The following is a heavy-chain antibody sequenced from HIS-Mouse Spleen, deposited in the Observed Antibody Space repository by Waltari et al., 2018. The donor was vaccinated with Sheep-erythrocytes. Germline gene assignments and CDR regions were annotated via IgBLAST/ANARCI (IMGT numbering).Heavy chain of an antibody. CDR2: ISAYNGNT. CDR1: GYTFTSYG. Sequence: QVQLVQSGAEVKKPGASVKVSCKASGYTFTSYGISWVRQAPGQGLEWIGWISAYNGNTNYARKSQGRVTMTTDKATSTAYMERRSLRSDDTAVYYCARASGSDAFDIWGQGTMVTVSS. CDR3: ARASGSDAFDI. V-gene: IGHV1-18*01. J-gene: IGHJ3*02. D-gene: IGHD3-10*01.